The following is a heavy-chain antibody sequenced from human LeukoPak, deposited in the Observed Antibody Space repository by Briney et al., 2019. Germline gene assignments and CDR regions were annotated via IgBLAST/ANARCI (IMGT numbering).Heavy chain of an antibody. J-gene: IGHJ4*02. Sequence: SETLSLTCTVSGGSISSGSYYWTWIRQPAGKGLERIGHLYTSGTTSYNPSLHSRVTISADTSKHQFSLRLTSVTAADTAVYYCARAGGSVGWYGTIDSWGQGTLVTVSS. CDR3: ARAGGSVGWYGTIDS. CDR2: LYTSGTT. V-gene: IGHV4-61*09. CDR1: GGSISSGSYY. D-gene: IGHD6-19*01.